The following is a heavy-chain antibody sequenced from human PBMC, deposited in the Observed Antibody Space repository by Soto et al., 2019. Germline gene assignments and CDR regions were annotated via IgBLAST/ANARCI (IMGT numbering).Heavy chain of an antibody. CDR3: AKERVLDILTVTGDYFDY. V-gene: IGHV3-23*01. Sequence: GGSLRLSCAASGFTFSSYAMSWVRQAPGKGLEWVSAISGSGGSTYYADSVKGRFTISRDNSKNTLYLQMNSLRAEDTAVYYCAKERVLDILTVTGDYFDYWGQGTLVTVSS. CDR2: ISGSGGST. D-gene: IGHD3-9*01. CDR1: GFTFSSYA. J-gene: IGHJ4*02.